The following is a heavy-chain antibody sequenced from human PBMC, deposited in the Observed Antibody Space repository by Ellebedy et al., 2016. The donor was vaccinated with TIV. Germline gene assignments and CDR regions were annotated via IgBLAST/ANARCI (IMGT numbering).Heavy chain of an antibody. CDR1: GYTFAGYS. Sequence: ASVKVSCXASGYTFAGYSMHWVRLAPGQGLEWMGWLNPNSGGTNYAQKFQGRVTMTRDTSISTAYMELSRLRSDDTAVYYCARTPDMAHFDYWGQGTLVTVSS. D-gene: IGHD5-18*01. V-gene: IGHV1-2*02. CDR2: LNPNSGGT. CDR3: ARTPDMAHFDY. J-gene: IGHJ4*02.